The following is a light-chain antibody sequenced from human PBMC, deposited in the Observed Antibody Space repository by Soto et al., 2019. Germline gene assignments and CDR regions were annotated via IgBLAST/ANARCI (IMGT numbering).Light chain of an antibody. CDR1: SSDVGNYNF. J-gene: IGLJ1*01. CDR2: DGS. V-gene: IGLV2-23*01. CDR3: CSYAITNTYV. Sequence: QSALTQPASVSRSPGQSITISCTGTSSDVGNYNFVSWYQHHPGKAPNLLIYDGSQRPSGVSSRFSGSKSGDTASLTISGLQAEDEADYYCCSYAITNTYVFGTGTKVTVL.